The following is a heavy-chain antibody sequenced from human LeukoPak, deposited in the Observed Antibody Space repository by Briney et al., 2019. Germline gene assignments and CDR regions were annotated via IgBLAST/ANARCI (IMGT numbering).Heavy chain of an antibody. CDR3: ARHRTSPNHYGSGSYYYYYYGMDV. CDR2: IYYTGST. V-gene: IGHV4-39*07. Sequence: SETLSLTCTVSGGSISSRTYYWGWIRQPPGKGLEWIGSIYYTGSTFYNPSLKSRVTISVDTSKNQFSLKLSSVTAADTAVYYCARHRTSPNHYGSGSYYYYYYGMDVWGQGTTVTVSS. J-gene: IGHJ6*02. D-gene: IGHD3-10*01. CDR1: GGSISSRTYY.